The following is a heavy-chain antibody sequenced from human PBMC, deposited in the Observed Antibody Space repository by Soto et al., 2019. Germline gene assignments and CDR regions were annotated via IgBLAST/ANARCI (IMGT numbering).Heavy chain of an antibody. CDR3: PGRREAAGKVWFDP. J-gene: IGHJ5*02. D-gene: IGHD6-13*01. V-gene: IGHV1-8*01. CDR1: GYTFTSYD. CDR2: MNPNSGNT. Sequence: QVQLVQSGAEVKKPGASVKVSCKASGYTFTSYDINWVRQATGQGLEWWGWMNPNSGNTGYAQKFQGRVTMTRNTCITTAYTELRCLRSEDPAVYYLPGRREAAGKVWFDPWGQGALVTVSS.